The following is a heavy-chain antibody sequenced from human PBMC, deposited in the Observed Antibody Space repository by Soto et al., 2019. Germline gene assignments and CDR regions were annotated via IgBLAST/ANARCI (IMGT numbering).Heavy chain of an antibody. D-gene: IGHD3-10*01. J-gene: IGHJ5*02. CDR2: ISGSGGST. Sequence: PGGSLRLSCAASGFTFSSYAMSWVRQAPEKGLEWVSAISGSGGSTYYADSVKGRFTISRDNSKNTLYLQMNSLRAEDTAVYYCAKDLLDYGSGSYIASPFVPWCQGTLVTVSS. CDR3: AKDLLDYGSGSYIASPFVP. V-gene: IGHV3-23*01. CDR1: GFTFSSYA.